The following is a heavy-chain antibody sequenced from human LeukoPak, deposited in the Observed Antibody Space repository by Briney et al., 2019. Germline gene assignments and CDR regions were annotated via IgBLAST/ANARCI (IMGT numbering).Heavy chain of an antibody. V-gene: IGHV3-30*18. CDR3: AKEGRYCSGGSCYSS. Sequence: PGGSLRLSCAASGFTFSSYGMHWVRQAPGEGLEWVAVISYDGSNKYYADSVKGRFTISRDNSKNTLYLQMNSLRAEDTAVYYCAKEGRYCSGGSCYSSWGQGTLVSVSS. CDR2: ISYDGSNK. J-gene: IGHJ4*02. CDR1: GFTFSSYG. D-gene: IGHD2-15*01.